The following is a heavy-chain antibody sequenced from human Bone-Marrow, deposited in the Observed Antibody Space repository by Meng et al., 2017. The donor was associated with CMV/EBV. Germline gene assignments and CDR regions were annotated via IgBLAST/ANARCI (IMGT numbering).Heavy chain of an antibody. CDR3: ARVPAFRHNWFDP. Sequence: VSGGSISSGDYYWSWIRQPPGKGLEWIGYIYYSGSTYYNPSLKSRVTISVDTSKNQFSLKLSSVTAADTAVYYCARVPAFRHNWFDPWGQGTLVTVSS. J-gene: IGHJ5*02. V-gene: IGHV4-30-4*01. CDR1: GGSISSGDYY. D-gene: IGHD2-15*01. CDR2: IYYSGST.